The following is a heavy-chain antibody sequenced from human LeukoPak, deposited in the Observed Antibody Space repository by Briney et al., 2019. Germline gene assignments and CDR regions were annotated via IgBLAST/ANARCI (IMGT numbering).Heavy chain of an antibody. V-gene: IGHV4-31*01. CDR2: IYYSGST. CDR3: ARDQGSGMRWFDP. CDR1: GGSITSAGYY. Sequence: KTSETLSLTCTVSGGSITSAGYYWHWIRQLPGKGLEWIGYIYYSGSTYYNPPLKSQVTISVDTSKNQFSLKLSSVTAADTAVYYCARDQGSGMRWFDPWGQGTLVTVSS. D-gene: IGHD3-10*01. J-gene: IGHJ5*02.